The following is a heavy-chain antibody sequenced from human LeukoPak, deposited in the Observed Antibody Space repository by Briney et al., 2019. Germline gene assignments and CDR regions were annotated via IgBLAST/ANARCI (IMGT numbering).Heavy chain of an antibody. Sequence: PGGSLRLSCAASGFTFSDYYMSWIRQAPGKGLEWVSSISSSSSYIYYADSVKGRFTISRDNAKNSLYLQMNSLRAEDTAVYYCARDFRSYGDYEAFDIWGQGTMVTVSS. CDR3: ARDFRSYGDYEAFDI. V-gene: IGHV3-11*06. CDR1: GFTFSDYY. CDR2: ISSSSSYI. D-gene: IGHD4-17*01. J-gene: IGHJ3*02.